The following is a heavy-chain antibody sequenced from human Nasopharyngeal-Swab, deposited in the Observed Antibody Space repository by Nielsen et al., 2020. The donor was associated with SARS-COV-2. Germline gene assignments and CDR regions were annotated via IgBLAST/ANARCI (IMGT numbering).Heavy chain of an antibody. J-gene: IGHJ4*02. CDR2: IYSGGGS. D-gene: IGHD3-10*01. Sequence: WIRQPPGKGLEWVSVIYSGGGSYYADSVKGRFTISRDSFKNMLYLQMNSLRAEDTAMYYCTREDRYASGSFDHWGQGTLVTVSS. V-gene: IGHV3-53*01. CDR3: TREDRYASGSFDH.